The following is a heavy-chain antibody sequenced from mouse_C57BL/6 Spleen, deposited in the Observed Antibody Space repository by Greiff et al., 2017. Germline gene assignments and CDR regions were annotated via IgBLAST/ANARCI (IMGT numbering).Heavy chain of an antibody. V-gene: IGHV1-26*01. CDR3: AREREGDYDVGFAY. Sequence: EVQLQQSGPELVKPGASVKISCKASGYTFTDYYMNWVKQSHGKSLEWIGDINPNNGGTSYNQKFKGKATLTVDKSSSTAYMELRSLTSEDSAVYYCAREREGDYDVGFAYWGQGTLVTVSA. D-gene: IGHD2-4*01. CDR2: INPNNGGT. CDR1: GYTFTDYY. J-gene: IGHJ3*01.